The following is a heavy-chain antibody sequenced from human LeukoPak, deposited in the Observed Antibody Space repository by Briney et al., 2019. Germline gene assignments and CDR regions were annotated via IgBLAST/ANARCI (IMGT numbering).Heavy chain of an antibody. D-gene: IGHD2-15*01. J-gene: IGHJ5*02. CDR2: IIPILGIA. CDR3: ARGYCSGGSCYGDWFDP. V-gene: IGHV1-69*04. Sequence: GASVKVSCKASGGTFSSYAISWVRQAPGQGLEWMGRIIPILGIANYAQKFQGRDTITADKSTSTAYMELSSLRSEDTAVYYCARGYCSGGSCYGDWFDPWGQGTLVTVSS. CDR1: GGTFSSYA.